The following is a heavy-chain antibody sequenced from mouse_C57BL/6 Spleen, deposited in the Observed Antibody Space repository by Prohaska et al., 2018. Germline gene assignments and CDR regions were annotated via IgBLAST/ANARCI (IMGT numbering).Heavy chain of an antibody. CDR3: ARGGHHHLFDY. Sequence: EVKLVESEGGLVQPGSSMKLSCTASGFTFSDYYMAWVRQVPEKGLEWVANINYDSSSTYYLDSLKSRFIISRDNAKNILYLQMSSLKSEDTATYYCARGGHHHLFDYWGQGTTLTVSS. J-gene: IGHJ2*01. D-gene: IGHD3-1*01. V-gene: IGHV5-16*01. CDR2: INYDSSST. CDR1: GFTFSDYY.